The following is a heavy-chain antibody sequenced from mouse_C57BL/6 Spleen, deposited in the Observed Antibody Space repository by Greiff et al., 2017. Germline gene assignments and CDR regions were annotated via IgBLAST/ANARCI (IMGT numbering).Heavy chain of an antibody. CDR1: GFTFSDYG. Sequence: EVKLMESGGGLVKPGGSLKLSCAASGFTFSDYGMHWVRQAPEKGLEWVAYISSGSSTIYYADTVKGRFTISRDNAKNTLFLQMTSLRSEDTAMYYCARRDTTVRDYAMDYWGQGTSVTVSS. CDR2: ISSGSSTI. J-gene: IGHJ4*01. D-gene: IGHD1-1*01. CDR3: ARRDTTVRDYAMDY. V-gene: IGHV5-17*01.